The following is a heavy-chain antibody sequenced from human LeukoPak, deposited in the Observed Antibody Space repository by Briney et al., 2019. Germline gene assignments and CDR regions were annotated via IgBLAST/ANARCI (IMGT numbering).Heavy chain of an antibody. CDR2: IYYTGST. D-gene: IGHD6-13*01. J-gene: IGHJ6*03. CDR1: GGSITSGSYS. Sequence: PSETLSLTCAVSGGSITSGSYSWNWIRQPPGKGLEWIGSIYYTGSTYYNPSLKSRVTMSVDTSKNQFSLKLSSVTAADTAVYYCARGLQPYSSSWYKYYYYMDVWGKGTTVTVSS. V-gene: IGHV4-30-4*07. CDR3: ARGLQPYSSSWYKYYYYMDV.